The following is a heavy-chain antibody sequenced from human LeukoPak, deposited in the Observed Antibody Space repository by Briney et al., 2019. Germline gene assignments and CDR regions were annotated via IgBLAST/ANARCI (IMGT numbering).Heavy chain of an antibody. D-gene: IGHD1-14*01. CDR1: GFTFSSYS. CDR2: ISSSSSYI. Sequence: GGSLRLSCAASGFTFSSYSMNWVRQAPGKGLEWVSSISSSSSYISYADSVKGRFTISRDNSKNTLYLQMNSLRAEDTAVYYCARDYRYLLDYWGQGTLVTVSS. J-gene: IGHJ4*02. CDR3: ARDYRYLLDY. V-gene: IGHV3-21*01.